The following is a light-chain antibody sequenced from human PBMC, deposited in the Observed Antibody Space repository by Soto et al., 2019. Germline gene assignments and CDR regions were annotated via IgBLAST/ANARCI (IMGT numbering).Light chain of an antibody. CDR2: DAS. Sequence: DIQMSQSPSTLSASVGDRVTITCRASQIISKSLACYQQKPGKAPKLLISDASTLERGVPSRFSGSGSGTEFTLTISSLQPDDFATYYCQHYSSYSRTFGQGTNVAIK. CDR3: QHYSSYSRT. J-gene: IGKJ1*01. CDR1: QIISKS. V-gene: IGKV1-5*01.